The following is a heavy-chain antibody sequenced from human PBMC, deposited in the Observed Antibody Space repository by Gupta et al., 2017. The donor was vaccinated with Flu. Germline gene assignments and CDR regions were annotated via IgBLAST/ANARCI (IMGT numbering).Heavy chain of an antibody. CDR2: IAYDGSTK. D-gene: IGHD1-1*01. Sequence: QPPGKGLEWVALIAYDGSTKYYADSVKGRFNISRETSKDTLYLQTLYLQMNSLRPEDTAVYYCARGGRDWNVAFYHYSLDGWGKGTAVTVSS. V-gene: IGHV3-30-3*01. J-gene: IGHJ6*03. CDR3: ARGGRDWNVAFYHYSLDG.